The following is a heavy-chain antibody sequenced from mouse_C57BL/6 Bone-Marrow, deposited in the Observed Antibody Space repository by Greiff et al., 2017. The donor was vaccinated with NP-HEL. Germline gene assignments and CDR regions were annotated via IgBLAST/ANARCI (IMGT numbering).Heavy chain of an antibody. CDR3: ARGNDYDGGNYAMDY. J-gene: IGHJ4*01. CDR1: GFTFSDYG. V-gene: IGHV5-17*01. Sequence: EVHLVESGGGLVKPGGSLKLSCAASGFTFSDYGMHWVRQAPEKGLEGVAYISSGSSTIYYASTVKGRFTIPRDNAKNTLFLQRTSLRSEDTAMYYCARGNDYDGGNYAMDYWGQGTSVTVSS. D-gene: IGHD2-4*01. CDR2: ISSGSSTI.